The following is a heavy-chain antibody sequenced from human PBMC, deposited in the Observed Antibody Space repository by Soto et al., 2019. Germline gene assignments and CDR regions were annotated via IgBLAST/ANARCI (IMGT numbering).Heavy chain of an antibody. J-gene: IGHJ6*02. CDR2: IAYDGKEK. Sequence: QVQLVESGGGVVQPGTSLRLSCAASGFTFKTHAMHWVRQAPGKGLEWMAVIAYDGKEKFYADSVKGRFTISRDNSKNALYLQINTLRNEDTAVYYCGKDVGDYVPYYYGVDVWGQGTTVTVSS. V-gene: IGHV3-30*18. CDR3: GKDVGDYVPYYYGVDV. CDR1: GFTFKTHA. D-gene: IGHD1-26*01.